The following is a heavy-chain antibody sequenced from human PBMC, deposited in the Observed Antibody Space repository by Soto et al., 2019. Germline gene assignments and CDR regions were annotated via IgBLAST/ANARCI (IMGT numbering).Heavy chain of an antibody. CDR1: GFTFSSYA. CDR2: IRGSGGST. Sequence: GGSLRLSCAASGFTFSSYAMRWVRQALGKGLEWVSAIRGSGGSTYYADSVNSRFTIFRDNFKNKLYLQMNSQRAEDTAVYYCAKDLSVAGTAFDYWGQGTLVTVSS. J-gene: IGHJ4*02. V-gene: IGHV3-23*01. CDR3: AKDLSVAGTAFDY. D-gene: IGHD6-13*01.